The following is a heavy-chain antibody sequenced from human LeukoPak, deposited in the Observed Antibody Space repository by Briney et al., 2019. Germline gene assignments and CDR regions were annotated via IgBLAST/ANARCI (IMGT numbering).Heavy chain of an antibody. J-gene: IGHJ6*02. V-gene: IGHV3-74*03. CDR2: ISSDGSST. D-gene: IGHD6-13*01. CDR1: GFTFSSYW. CDR3: ARDRYSSSWYSSYYYYYGMDV. Sequence: GGSLRLSCAASGFTFSSYWMHWVRQAPGKGLVWVSRISSDGSSTTYADSVKGRFTISRDNSKNTLYLQMNSLRAEDTAVYYCARDRYSSSWYSSYYYYYGMDVWGQGTTVTVSS.